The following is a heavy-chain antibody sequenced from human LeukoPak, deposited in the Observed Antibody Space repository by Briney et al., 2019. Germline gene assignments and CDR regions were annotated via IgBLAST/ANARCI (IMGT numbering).Heavy chain of an antibody. D-gene: IGHD4-11*01. V-gene: IGHV1-69*13. J-gene: IGHJ6*03. CDR1: GGTFSSDA. CDR3: ARCGAGDYNNHHNPYYNYMDV. CDR2: IIPIFGTT. Sequence: SVKVSCKASGGTFSSDAISWVRQAPGQGPEWMGGIIPIFGTTEYTQKFQGRVTITSDESTSTAYMELHTLTSDDTAVYFCARCGAGDYNNHHNPYYNYMDVWGKGTTVTV.